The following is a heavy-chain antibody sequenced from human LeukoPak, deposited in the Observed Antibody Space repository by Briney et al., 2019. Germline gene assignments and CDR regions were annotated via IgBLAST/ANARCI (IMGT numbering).Heavy chain of an antibody. Sequence: GGSLRLSCAASVFTFSSYGMRGVRQAPGKGREWVAVISFKGSNKYYADSVKGRFTISRDNSKNTLYLQMNSLRAEDTAVYYCAKDRGYYGSWSYFDYWGQGTLVTVSS. D-gene: IGHD3-10*01. CDR1: VFTFSSYG. V-gene: IGHV3-30*18. CDR3: AKDRGYYGSWSYFDY. CDR2: ISFKGSNK. J-gene: IGHJ4*02.